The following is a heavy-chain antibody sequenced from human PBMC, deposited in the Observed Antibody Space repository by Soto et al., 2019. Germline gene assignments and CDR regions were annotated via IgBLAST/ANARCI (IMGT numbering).Heavy chain of an antibody. CDR3: ARHAGHYDFWSGYPTSSYYYMAV. Sequence: PSETLSLTCTVSGGSISSYYWSWIRQPPGKGLEWIGYIYYSGSTNYNPSLKSRVTISVDTSKNQFSLKLSSVTAADTAVYYCARHAGHYDFWSGYPTSSYYYMAVWGKGTTVTVSS. D-gene: IGHD3-3*01. J-gene: IGHJ6*03. CDR1: GGSISSYY. V-gene: IGHV4-59*08. CDR2: IYYSGST.